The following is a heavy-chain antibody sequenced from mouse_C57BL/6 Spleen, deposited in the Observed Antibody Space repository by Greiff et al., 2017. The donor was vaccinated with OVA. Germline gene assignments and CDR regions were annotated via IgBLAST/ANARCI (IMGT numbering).Heavy chain of an antibody. J-gene: IGHJ2*01. D-gene: IGHD4-1*01. Sequence: VQLQQSGPELVKPGASVKMSCKASGYTFTDYNMHWVKQSHGKSLEWIGYINPNNGGTSYNQKFKGKATLTVNKSSSTAYMELRSLTSENSAVYYCARGGTGTYSFDSWGQGATLTVSS. CDR2: INPNNGGT. CDR1: GYTFTDYN. V-gene: IGHV1-22*01. CDR3: ARGGTGTYSFDS.